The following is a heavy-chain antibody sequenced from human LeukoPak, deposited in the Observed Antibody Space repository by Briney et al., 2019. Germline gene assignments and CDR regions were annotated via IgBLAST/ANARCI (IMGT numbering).Heavy chain of an antibody. CDR3: ARDGYYYDSSGTYMDV. CDR2: ISSSSSYI. CDR1: GFTFSSYS. Sequence: PGGSLRLSCAASGFTFSSYSMNWVRQAPGKGLEWVSSISSSSSYIYYADSVKGRFTISRDNAKNSLYLQMNSLRAEDTAVYYCARDGYYYDSSGTYMDVWGKGTTVTVSS. V-gene: IGHV3-21*01. D-gene: IGHD3-22*01. J-gene: IGHJ6*03.